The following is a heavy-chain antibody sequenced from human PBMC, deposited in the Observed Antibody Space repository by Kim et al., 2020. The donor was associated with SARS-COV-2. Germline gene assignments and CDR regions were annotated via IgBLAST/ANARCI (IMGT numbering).Heavy chain of an antibody. J-gene: IGHJ4*02. Sequence: FSCSSHWMTWFRRGEGKGLEWVATIKQDGSQKYILDSVKGHCTISRDNGRNSVFLQMNGLRVDDTAMYYCARGPDYGDWADYFDSWGQGTLAT. CDR3: ARGPDYGDWADYFDS. CDR2: IKQDGSQK. V-gene: IGHV3-7*03. D-gene: IGHD4-17*01. CDR1: FSCSSHW.